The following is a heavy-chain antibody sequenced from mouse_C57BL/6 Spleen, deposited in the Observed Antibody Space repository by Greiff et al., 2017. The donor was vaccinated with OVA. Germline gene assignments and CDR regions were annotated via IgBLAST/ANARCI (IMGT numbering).Heavy chain of an antibody. J-gene: IGHJ1*03. CDR2: INPNNGGT. D-gene: IGHD1-1*02. CDR3: ARGVAPWYFDV. V-gene: IGHV1-26*01. Sequence: VQLKESGPELVKPGASVKISCKASGYTFTDYYMNWVKQSHGKSLEWIGDINPNNGGTSYNQKFKGKATLTVDKSSSTAYMELRSLTSEDSAVYYCARGVAPWYFDVWGTGTTVTVSS. CDR1: GYTFTDYY.